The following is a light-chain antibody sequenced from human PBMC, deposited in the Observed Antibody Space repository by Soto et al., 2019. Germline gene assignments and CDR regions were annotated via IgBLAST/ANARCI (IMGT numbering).Light chain of an antibody. J-gene: IGKJ2*01. Sequence: EIVLTQSPGTLSLSPGERATLSCRASQSFSSTSLAWYQQKPGQPPRLLIFCASSRATDIPDRFSGSGSGTDFTLTISGLEPDDFAVYYCQQSGNSHPKYTFGQGTKLEI. V-gene: IGKV3-20*01. CDR1: QSFSSTS. CDR3: QQSGNSHPKYT. CDR2: CAS.